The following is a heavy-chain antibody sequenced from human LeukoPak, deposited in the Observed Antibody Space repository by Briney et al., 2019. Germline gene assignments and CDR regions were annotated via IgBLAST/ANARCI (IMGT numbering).Heavy chain of an antibody. CDR3: AKGGNIVLMVYATNDAFDI. J-gene: IGHJ3*02. V-gene: IGHV3-23*01. Sequence: GRSLRLSCAASGFTFSSYAMSWVRQAPGKGLEWVPAISGSGGSTYYADSVKGRFTISRDNSKNTLYLQMNSLRAEDTAVYYCAKGGNIVLMVYATNDAFDIWGQGTMVTVSS. CDR1: GFTFSSYA. D-gene: IGHD2-8*01. CDR2: ISGSGGST.